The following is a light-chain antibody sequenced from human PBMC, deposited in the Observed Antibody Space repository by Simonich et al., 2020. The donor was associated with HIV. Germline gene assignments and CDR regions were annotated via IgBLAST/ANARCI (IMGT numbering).Light chain of an antibody. J-gene: IGLJ3*02. CDR3: QSADTSDSVV. Sequence: SYELTQPPSVSVSPGQTARITCSGDTLPRQYAYWYQQKPGPAPVLVIYKDSERPSGIPVRFSGSSSGTTVTLTISGVQSEDDADYYCQSADTSDSVVFGGGTKLAGL. V-gene: IGLV3-25*03. CDR2: KDS. CDR1: TLPRQY.